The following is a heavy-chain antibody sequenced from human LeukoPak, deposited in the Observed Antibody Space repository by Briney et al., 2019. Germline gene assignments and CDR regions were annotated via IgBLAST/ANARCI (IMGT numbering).Heavy chain of an antibody. V-gene: IGHV4-31*03. J-gene: IGHJ6*02. CDR1: GGSISSGGYY. D-gene: IGHD3-10*02. CDR2: IYYSGST. CDR3: ASLGSRSPWWRIYYYCGMDV. Sequence: SETLSLTCTVSGGSISSGGYYWSWIRQHPGKGLEWIGYIYYSGSTYYNPSLKSRVTISVDTSKNQFSLKLSSVTAADTAVYYCASLGSRSPWWRIYYYCGMDVWGQGTTVTVSS.